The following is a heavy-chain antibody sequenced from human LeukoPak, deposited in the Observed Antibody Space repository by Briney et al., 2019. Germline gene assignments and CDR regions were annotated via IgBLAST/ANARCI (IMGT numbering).Heavy chain of an antibody. Sequence: PGGSLRLSCAASGFTFSSHWIHWVRQAPGKGLVWVAGINRDGSSTSYADSVKGRFTISRDNAKNTLYLQMNSLRAEDTAVYYCARGSGNEPFDYWGQGTLVTVSS. V-gene: IGHV3-74*01. CDR2: INRDGSST. D-gene: IGHD5-12*01. CDR3: ARGSGNEPFDY. J-gene: IGHJ4*02. CDR1: GFTFSSHW.